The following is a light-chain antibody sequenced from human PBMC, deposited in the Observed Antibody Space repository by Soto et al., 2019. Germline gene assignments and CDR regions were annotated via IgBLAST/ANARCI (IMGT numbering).Light chain of an antibody. Sequence: LTQPASVSGSPGQSITISCTGTSNDIGDYNYVSWFQQHPGKAPKLMIYEVSNRPSGISTRFSGSKSGNTASLTISGLQAEDEADYYCSSYTSSNTLYVFGTGTKVTVL. CDR3: SSYTSSNTLYV. CDR1: SNDIGDYNY. CDR2: EVS. V-gene: IGLV2-14*01. J-gene: IGLJ1*01.